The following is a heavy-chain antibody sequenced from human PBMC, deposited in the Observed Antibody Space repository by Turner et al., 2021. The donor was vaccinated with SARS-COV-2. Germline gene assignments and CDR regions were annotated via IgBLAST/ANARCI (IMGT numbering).Heavy chain of an antibody. V-gene: IGHV3-66*01. Sequence: EVQLVESGGGLVQPGGSLRLSCAAYGFTVSSNYMSWVRQAPGKGLEWVSIIYSGGTTYYADSVKGRFTISRDNSKNTLYLQMNSLSAEDTAVYYCARGDSSSWLTYWGQGTLVTVSS. J-gene: IGHJ4*02. D-gene: IGHD6-13*01. CDR2: IYSGGTT. CDR3: ARGDSSSWLTY. CDR1: GFTVSSNY.